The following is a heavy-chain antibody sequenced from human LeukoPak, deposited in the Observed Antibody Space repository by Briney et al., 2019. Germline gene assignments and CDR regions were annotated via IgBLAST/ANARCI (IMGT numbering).Heavy chain of an antibody. J-gene: IGHJ5*02. CDR2: ISGSGRST. V-gene: IGHV3-23*01. Sequence: PGGSLRLSCTGSGFTFNTSAMSWVRQAPGKGLEWVSAISGSGRSTYYTDSVRGRFTISRDNSKNTLYLQMNSLRAEDTAVYFCAKGRGTRVYTWFDTWGQGILVTVSS. CDR1: GFTFNTSA. D-gene: IGHD1-26*01. CDR3: AKGRGTRVYTWFDT.